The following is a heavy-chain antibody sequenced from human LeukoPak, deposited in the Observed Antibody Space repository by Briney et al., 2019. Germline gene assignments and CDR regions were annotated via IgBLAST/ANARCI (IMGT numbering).Heavy chain of an antibody. CDR2: IYYSGST. J-gene: IGHJ3*02. D-gene: IGHD1-1*01. Sequence: PSETLSLTCTVSGGSINSYYWSWIRQPPGKGLEWIGYIYYSGSTNYNPSLKSRVIISVDTSKNQFTLKLSSVTAADTAVYYCARDESGTSAFDIWGQGTMVTVSS. CDR1: GGSINSYY. V-gene: IGHV4-59*01. CDR3: ARDESGTSAFDI.